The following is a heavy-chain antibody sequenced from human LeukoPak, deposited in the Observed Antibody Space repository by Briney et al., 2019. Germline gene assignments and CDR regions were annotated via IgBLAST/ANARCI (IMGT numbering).Heavy chain of an antibody. CDR3: AKELGYCSSTSCLIAYYYYGMDV. D-gene: IGHD2-2*01. Sequence: GGSLRLSCAASGFTFSSYSMNWVRQAPGKGLEWVSSISSSSSYIYYADSVKGRFTISRDNSKNTLYLQMNSLRAEDTAVYYCAKELGYCSSTSCLIAYYYYGMDVWGQGTTVTVSS. V-gene: IGHV3-21*04. J-gene: IGHJ6*02. CDR2: ISSSSSYI. CDR1: GFTFSSYS.